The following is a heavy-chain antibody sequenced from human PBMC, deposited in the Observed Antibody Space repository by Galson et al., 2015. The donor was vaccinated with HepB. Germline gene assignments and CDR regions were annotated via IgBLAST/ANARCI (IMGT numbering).Heavy chain of an antibody. CDR1: GYTFTGYY. J-gene: IGHJ3*02. CDR2: INPNNGGA. D-gene: IGHD3-10*01. Sequence: SVKVSCKASGYTFTGYYMHWVRQAPGQGLEWMGRINPNNGGADYAQKFQGRVSMTRDSSISTASMELTRLTSDDTAMYYCATDRGIGAFDIWGQGTAVIVSS. V-gene: IGHV1-2*06. CDR3: ATDRGIGAFDI.